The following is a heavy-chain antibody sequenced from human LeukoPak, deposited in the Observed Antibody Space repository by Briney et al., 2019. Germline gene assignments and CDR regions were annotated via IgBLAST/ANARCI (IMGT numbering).Heavy chain of an antibody. CDR1: GYTFTSYG. Sequence: EASVKVSCKASGYTFTSYGISWVRQAPGQGLEWMGWINAGNGNTKYSQEFQGRVTITRDTSASTAYMELSSLRSEDMAVYYCTRLSEMLRGPQVIYYFEYWGQGTLVTVSS. J-gene: IGHJ4*02. CDR2: INAGNGNT. V-gene: IGHV1-3*03. D-gene: IGHD3-10*01. CDR3: TRLSEMLRGPQVIYYFEY.